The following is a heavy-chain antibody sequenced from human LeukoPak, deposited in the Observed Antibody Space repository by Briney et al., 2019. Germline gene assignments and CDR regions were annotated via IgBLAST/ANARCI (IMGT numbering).Heavy chain of an antibody. CDR2: IFYSGST. CDR3: ARAVDSSGYQHKGFDP. D-gene: IGHD3-22*01. J-gene: IGHJ5*02. Sequence: PSETLSLTCTVSGGSISTSNYYWGWIRQPPGTGLEWIGNIFYSGSTYYSPSLKSRVTISLDTSRNQFSLKLSSVTAADTAVYYCARAVDSSGYQHKGFDPWGQGTLVTVSS. CDR1: GGSISTSNYY. V-gene: IGHV4-39*07.